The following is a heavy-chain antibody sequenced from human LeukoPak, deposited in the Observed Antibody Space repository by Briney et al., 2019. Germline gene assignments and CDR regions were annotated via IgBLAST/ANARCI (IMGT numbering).Heavy chain of an antibody. Sequence: GGSLRLSCAASGFTFSSYAMHWVRQAPGKGLEYVSAISSNGGSTYYANSVKGRFTISRDNSKNTLYLQMGSLRAEDMAVYYCARGLPSLRFLEWLLVDYWGQGTPVTVSS. D-gene: IGHD3-3*01. CDR1: GFTFSSYA. CDR2: ISSNGGST. V-gene: IGHV3-64*01. CDR3: ARGLPSLRFLEWLLVDY. J-gene: IGHJ4*02.